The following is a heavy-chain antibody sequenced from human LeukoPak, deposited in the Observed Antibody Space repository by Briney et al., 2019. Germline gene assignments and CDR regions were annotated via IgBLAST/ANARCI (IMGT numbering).Heavy chain of an antibody. V-gene: IGHV3-43*01. D-gene: IGHD1-26*01. CDR1: GFTFDDYT. CDR2: ISWDGGST. CDR3: AKDIGGSGSYPDY. J-gene: IGHJ4*02. Sequence: GGSLRLSCAASGFTFDDYTMHWVRQAPGKGLEWVSLISWDGGSTYYADSVKGRFTISRDNSKNSLYLQMNSLRTEDTALYYCAKDIGGSGSYPDYWGQGTLVTVSP.